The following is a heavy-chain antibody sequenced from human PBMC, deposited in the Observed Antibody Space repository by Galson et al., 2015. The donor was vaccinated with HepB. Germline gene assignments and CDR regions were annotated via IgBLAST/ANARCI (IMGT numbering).Heavy chain of an antibody. D-gene: IGHD3-3*01. V-gene: IGHV5-51*01. CDR2: IFPRDSET. J-gene: IGHJ4*02. Sequence: QSGAEVKKPGESLTISCKVSGYNFDAYWIAWVRQMPGKGLEWVGVIFPRDSETRNSPSFQGQVTISVDRSITTAYLQWSSLKASDSAVYYCARGMSGYYSFDHWGQGTLVTVSS. CDR1: GYNFDAYW. CDR3: ARGMSGYYSFDH.